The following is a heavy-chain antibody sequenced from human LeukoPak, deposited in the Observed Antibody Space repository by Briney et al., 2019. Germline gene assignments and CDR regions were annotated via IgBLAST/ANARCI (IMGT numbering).Heavy chain of an antibody. V-gene: IGHV1-69*06. D-gene: IGHD6-6*01. Sequence: SVKVSCKASGGTFSSYAISWVRQAPGQGLEWMGGIIPIFGTANYAQKFQGRVTITADKSTSTAYMELSSLRSEDTAVYYCASDHTRLAAREFWGQGTLVTVSS. J-gene: IGHJ4*02. CDR1: GGTFSSYA. CDR2: IIPIFGTA. CDR3: ASDHTRLAAREF.